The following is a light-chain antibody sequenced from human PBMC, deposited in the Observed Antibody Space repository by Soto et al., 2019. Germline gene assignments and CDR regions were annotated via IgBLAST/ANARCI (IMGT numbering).Light chain of an antibody. CDR1: QSVSSSY. CDR2: GAS. J-gene: IGKJ1*01. V-gene: IGKV3-20*01. CDR3: QQYGSSPWT. Sequence: TQSPSTVSAYVGDSVTITCRASQSVSSSYLAWYQQKPGQAPRLLIYGASSRATGIPDRFSGSGSGTDFTLTISRLEPGDFAVYYCQQYGSSPWTFGQGTKVDIK.